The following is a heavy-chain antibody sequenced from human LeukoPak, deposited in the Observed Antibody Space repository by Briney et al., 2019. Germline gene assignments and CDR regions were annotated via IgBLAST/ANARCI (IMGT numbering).Heavy chain of an antibody. J-gene: IGHJ4*02. Sequence: PSETLSLTCTVSGGSISSYYWSWIRQPPGKGLEWTGYIYYSGSTNYNPSLKSRVTISVDTSKNQFSLKLSSVTAADTAVYYCARGRLRFLEEYYFDYWGQGTLVTVSS. V-gene: IGHV4-59*01. D-gene: IGHD3-3*01. CDR2: IYYSGST. CDR1: GGSISSYY. CDR3: ARGRLRFLEEYYFDY.